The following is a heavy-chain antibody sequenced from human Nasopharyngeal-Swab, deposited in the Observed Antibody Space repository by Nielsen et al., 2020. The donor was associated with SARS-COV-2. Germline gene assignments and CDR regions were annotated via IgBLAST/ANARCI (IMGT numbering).Heavy chain of an antibody. CDR2: ISYDGSNK. D-gene: IGHD6-13*01. J-gene: IGHJ5*02. CDR1: GFTFSSYA. CDR3: AREPDSSSWSTNWFDP. Sequence: GESLKISCAASGFTFSSYAMYGVRQAPGKGLEGVAVISYDGSNKYYADSVKGRFTISRDNSKNTLYLQMNSLRAEDTAVYYCAREPDSSSWSTNWFDPWGQGTLVTVSS. V-gene: IGHV3-30*04.